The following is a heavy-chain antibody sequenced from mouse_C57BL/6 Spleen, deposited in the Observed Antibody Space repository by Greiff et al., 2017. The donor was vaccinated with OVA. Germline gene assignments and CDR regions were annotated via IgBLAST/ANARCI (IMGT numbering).Heavy chain of an antibody. CDR3: AIGDYGSRGWFAY. J-gene: IGHJ3*01. Sequence: VQLQQPGAELVKPGASVKVSCKASGYTFTGYCMNWVKQRPGKGLEWIGRIHPSASGTTYNQKFKGKATLTVDKSSSTAYMQLSSLTSEDSAVYYCAIGDYGSRGWFAYWGKGTLVTVSA. D-gene: IGHD1-1*01. CDR2: IHPSASGT. V-gene: IGHV1-74*01. CDR1: GYTFTGYC.